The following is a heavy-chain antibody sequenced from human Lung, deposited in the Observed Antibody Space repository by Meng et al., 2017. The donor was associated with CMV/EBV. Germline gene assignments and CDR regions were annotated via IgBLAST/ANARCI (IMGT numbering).Heavy chain of an antibody. CDR2: INPNSGGT. J-gene: IGHJ5*02. CDR1: GYTFTGYY. D-gene: IGHD2-2*01. CDR3: ARVDCSSTSCYLLDGWFDP. V-gene: IGHV1-2*02. Sequence: ASXXXSCXASGYTFTGYYMHWVRQAPGQGLEWMGWINPNSGGTNYAQKFQGRVTMTRDTSISTAYMELSRLRSDDTAVYYCARVDCSSTSCYLLDGWFDPXGQGXLVTVSS.